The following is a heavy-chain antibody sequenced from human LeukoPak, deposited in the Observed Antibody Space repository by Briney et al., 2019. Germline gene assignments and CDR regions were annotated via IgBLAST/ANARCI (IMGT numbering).Heavy chain of an antibody. D-gene: IGHD5-12*01. CDR2: INPDESHT. J-gene: IGHJ4*02. CDR1: GFSFSTSW. CDR3: VRDRAYDAFDY. Sequence: GGSLRLSCAASGFSFSTSWMAWVRQAPGKGLQWVGNINPDESHTDYIDSVKGRFIMSRDNAENSLFLQVHSLRDEDTAVYYCVRDRAYDAFDYWGRGTLVTVSS. V-gene: IGHV3-7*01.